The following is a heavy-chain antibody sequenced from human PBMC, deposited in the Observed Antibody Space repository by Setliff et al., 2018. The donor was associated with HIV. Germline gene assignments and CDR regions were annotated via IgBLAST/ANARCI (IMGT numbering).Heavy chain of an antibody. CDR1: GGSITSGDYH. D-gene: IGHD6-25*01. V-gene: IGHV4-30-4*08. J-gene: IGHJ4*02. Sequence: SETLSLTCTVSGGSITSGDYHWSWIRQPPGKGLEWIGYIYYTGSTYYNPSLKSRLTISIDTSKNQFSLKLRSVTAADTAVYYCARMSISASVYFDYWGQGSQVTVSS. CDR3: ARMSISASVYFDY. CDR2: IYYTGST.